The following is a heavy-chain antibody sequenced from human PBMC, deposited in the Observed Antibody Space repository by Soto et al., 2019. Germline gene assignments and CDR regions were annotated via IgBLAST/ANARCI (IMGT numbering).Heavy chain of an antibody. V-gene: IGHV4-59*08. CDR1: GGSITSYY. J-gene: IGHJ4*02. Sequence: SETLSLTCTVSGGSITSYYWSWIRQPPGKGLEWIGYIYFSGSANYNPSLKNRVTISVDTSKNQFSLKLSSVTAADTAVYYCARRYSGYGDYWGQGTLVTVSS. D-gene: IGHD5-12*01. CDR3: ARRYSGYGDY. CDR2: IYFSGSA.